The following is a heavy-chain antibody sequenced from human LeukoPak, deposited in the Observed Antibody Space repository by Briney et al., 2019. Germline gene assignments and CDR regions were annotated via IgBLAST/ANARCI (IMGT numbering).Heavy chain of an antibody. D-gene: IGHD3-10*01. V-gene: IGHV4-39*01. CDR3: ARHEIEWFGELLANWFDP. CDR1: GGSISSSSYY. Sequence: PPETLSLTCTVSGGSISSSSYYWGWIRQPPGKGLEWIGSIYYSGSTYYNPSLKSRVTISVDTSKNQFSLKLSSVTAADTAVYYCARHEIEWFGELLANWFDPWGQGTLVTVSS. CDR2: IYYSGST. J-gene: IGHJ5*02.